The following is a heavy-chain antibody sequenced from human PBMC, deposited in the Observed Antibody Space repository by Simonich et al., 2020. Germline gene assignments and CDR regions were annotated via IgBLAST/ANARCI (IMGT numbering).Heavy chain of an antibody. D-gene: IGHD2-15*01. V-gene: IGHV1-18*01. J-gene: IGHJ4*02. CDR1: GYTFTSYG. CDR3: ARASRGTWWYYYFDY. Sequence: QVQLVQSGAEVKKPGASVKVSCKASGYTFTSYGISWVRQAPGQGLEWMGWLSDNNGNTNYAQKLQVRVTMTTETSTSTAYMELRGLRSDATAVYYCARASRGTWWYYYFDYWGQGTLVTVSS. CDR2: LSDNNGNT.